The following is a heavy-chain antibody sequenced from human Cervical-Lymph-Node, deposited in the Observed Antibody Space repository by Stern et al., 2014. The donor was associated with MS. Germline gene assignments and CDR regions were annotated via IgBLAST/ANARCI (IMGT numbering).Heavy chain of an antibody. D-gene: IGHD3-3*01. CDR3: AKSQEITIFGDIIIDPTLDF. Sequence: EVQLEESGGGLVQPGGSLRLSCAGSGFDFSTYAMTWVRQAPGKGLEWVSYISGSGSNTDYANPVKGRFTISRDNSKNILYLQMNSLRGEDTAVYYCAKSQEITIFGDIIIDPTLDFWGQETLVTVSS. J-gene: IGHJ4*02. CDR1: GFDFSTYA. V-gene: IGHV3-23*04. CDR2: ISGSGSNT.